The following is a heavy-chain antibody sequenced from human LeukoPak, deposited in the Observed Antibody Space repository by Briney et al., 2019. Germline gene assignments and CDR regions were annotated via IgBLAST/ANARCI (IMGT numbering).Heavy chain of an antibody. CDR1: GGSISSYY. V-gene: IGHV4-59*01. D-gene: IGHD6-19*01. Sequence: SSETLSLTCTVSGGSISSYYWSWIRQPPGKGLEWIGYIYYSGSTNYNPSLKSRVTISVDTSRNQFSLKLSSVTAADTAVYYCARGGSGWLIDWSQGTLVTVSS. CDR2: IYYSGST. CDR3: ARGGSGWLID. J-gene: IGHJ4*02.